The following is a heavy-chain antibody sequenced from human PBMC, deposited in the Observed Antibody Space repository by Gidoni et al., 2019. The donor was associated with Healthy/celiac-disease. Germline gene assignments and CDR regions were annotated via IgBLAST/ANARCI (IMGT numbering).Heavy chain of an antibody. CDR1: GGSISIGCYY. CDR3: AREAVSFVGQLVYYFDY. D-gene: IGHD6-6*01. Sequence: QVQLQESGPGLVKPSQTLSLTCTVSGGSISIGCYYWSWIRQPAGKGLEWIGRIYTSGSTNYNPSLKSRVTISVDTSKNHFSLKLSSVTAADTAVYYCAREAVSFVGQLVYYFDYWGQGTLVTVSS. V-gene: IGHV4-61*02. CDR2: IYTSGST. J-gene: IGHJ4*02.